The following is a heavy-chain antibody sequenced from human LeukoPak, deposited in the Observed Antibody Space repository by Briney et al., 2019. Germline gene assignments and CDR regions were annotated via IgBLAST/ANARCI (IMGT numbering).Heavy chain of an antibody. Sequence: SETLSLTCTVSGGSISSYYWSWIRQPPGKGLEWIGEINHSGTTKHNPSLKSRVTISVDTSKNQFSLRLSSVIAADTAVYYCARGTIAVAGRYFDSWGQGPLVTVSS. J-gene: IGHJ4*02. CDR1: GGSISSYY. CDR3: ARGTIAVAGRYFDS. CDR2: INHSGTT. D-gene: IGHD6-19*01. V-gene: IGHV4-34*01.